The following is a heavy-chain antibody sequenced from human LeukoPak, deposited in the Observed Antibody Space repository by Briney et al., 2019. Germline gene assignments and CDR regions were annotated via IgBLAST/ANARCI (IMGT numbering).Heavy chain of an antibody. V-gene: IGHV3-23*01. J-gene: IGHJ5*02. CDR3: AKGRIAAAGTYH. D-gene: IGHD6-13*01. CDR1: GFTFTSYA. CDR2: ISGTSGGT. Sequence: GGSLRLSCAASGFTFTSYAMTWLRQAPGKGLEWVSTISGTSGGTYYADSVKGRFTISRDNSKNTLYLQMNSLRAEDTAVYYCAKGRIAAAGTYHWGQGTLVTVSS.